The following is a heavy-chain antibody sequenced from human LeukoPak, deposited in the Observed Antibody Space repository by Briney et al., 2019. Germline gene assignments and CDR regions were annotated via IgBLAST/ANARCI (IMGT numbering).Heavy chain of an antibody. V-gene: IGHV4-4*07. CDR1: SGSIRSDY. CDR2: ISSTGST. D-gene: IGHD6-13*01. Sequence: SETLSLTCTVSSGSIRSDYWSWIRQPAGKGLEWIGRISSTGSTDYNPSLRSRVALSVDTSKNQFSLNLDSVTAADTAVYYCAREYNSSRYFDYWGQGTLVTVSS. J-gene: IGHJ4*02. CDR3: AREYNSSRYFDY.